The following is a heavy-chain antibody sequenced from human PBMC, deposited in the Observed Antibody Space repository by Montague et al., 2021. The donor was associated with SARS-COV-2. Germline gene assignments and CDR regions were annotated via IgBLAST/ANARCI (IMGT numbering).Heavy chain of an antibody. CDR3: AHRLPGFQWFGEDTFDY. CDR2: IYWNDDK. J-gene: IGHJ4*02. Sequence: PALVKPTQTLTLTCTFSGFSLSTSGVGVGWIRQPPGKALGWLVLIYWNDDKRYSPSLKSRLTITKDTSKNQVVLTMTNMDPVDTATYYCAHRLPGFQWFGEDTFDYWGQGTLVTVSS. D-gene: IGHD3-10*01. CDR1: GFSLSTSGVG. V-gene: IGHV2-5*01.